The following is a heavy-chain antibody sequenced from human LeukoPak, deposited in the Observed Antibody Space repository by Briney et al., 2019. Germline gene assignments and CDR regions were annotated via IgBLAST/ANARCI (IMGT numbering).Heavy chain of an antibody. CDR3: ANLYSSSWFAFDY. V-gene: IGHV3-30*02. D-gene: IGHD6-13*01. Sequence: PGGSLRLSCAASGFTFSSYGMHWVRQAPGKGLEWVAFIRYDGTNKYYADSVKGRFTISRDNSKNTLYLQMNSLRAEDTAVYYCANLYSSSWFAFDYWGQGTLVTVSS. CDR1: GFTFSSYG. CDR2: IRYDGTNK. J-gene: IGHJ4*02.